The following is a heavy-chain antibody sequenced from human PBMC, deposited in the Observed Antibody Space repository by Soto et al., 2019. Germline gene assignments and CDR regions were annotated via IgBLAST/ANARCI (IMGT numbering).Heavy chain of an antibody. D-gene: IGHD6-13*01. Sequence: ASVKVSCKASGYTFTSYGISWVRQAPGQGLERMGWISAYNGNTNYAQKLQGRVTMTTDTSTSTAYMELRSLRSDDTAVYYCARAIKGIAAAGPLDYWGQGTLVTVSS. CDR3: ARAIKGIAAAGPLDY. J-gene: IGHJ4*02. V-gene: IGHV1-18*01. CDR1: GYTFTSYG. CDR2: ISAYNGNT.